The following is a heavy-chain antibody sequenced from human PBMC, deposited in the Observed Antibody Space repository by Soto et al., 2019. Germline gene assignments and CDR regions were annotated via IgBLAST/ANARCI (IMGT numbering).Heavy chain of an antibody. V-gene: IGHV3-33*01. D-gene: IGHD3-10*01. CDR3: ARDRSSSYSYAMDL. CDR1: DFAFRLHG. Sequence: QVHLVESGGGVVQPGGSLTLSCSVSDFAFRLHGIHWVRHTPGKGLEWVAMIWHDGTRKYFRDSVRGRFTISRDSAKNKVYLKMHTLRGDDSALYFCARDRSSSYSYAMDLWGQGTTVTVSS. J-gene: IGHJ6*02. CDR2: IWHDGTRK.